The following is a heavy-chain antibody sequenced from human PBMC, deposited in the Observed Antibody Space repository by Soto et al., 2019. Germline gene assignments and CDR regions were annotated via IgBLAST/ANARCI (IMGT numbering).Heavy chain of an antibody. D-gene: IGHD2-15*01. CDR3: TRTKTNQTAADFEY. Sequence: QVQLVQSGAEVKEPAASVKVSCKASGFTFTWYYMHWVRQAPGQGLEWMGIINPSGVSTSDAQKFQGTVTMTRDTSTSTVYMELSSLRSEDPAVYYCTRTKTNQTAADFEYWGQGNLVTVSS. V-gene: IGHV1-46*03. CDR1: GFTFTWYY. J-gene: IGHJ1*01. CDR2: INPSGVST.